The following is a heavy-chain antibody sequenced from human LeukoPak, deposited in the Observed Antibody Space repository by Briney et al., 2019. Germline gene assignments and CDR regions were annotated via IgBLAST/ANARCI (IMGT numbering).Heavy chain of an antibody. J-gene: IGHJ4*02. D-gene: IGHD5-12*01. CDR3: AKGRYSGTTYYFDY. Sequence: GGSLRLSCVVSGFTFRSYWMSWVRQAPGKGLEWVANIKHDGSEKDYVDSVKGRFTVSRDNAKNSLYLQMNSLRAEDTAMYYCAKGRYSGTTYYFDYWGQGTLVTVSS. CDR2: IKHDGSEK. CDR1: GFTFRSYW. V-gene: IGHV3-7*03.